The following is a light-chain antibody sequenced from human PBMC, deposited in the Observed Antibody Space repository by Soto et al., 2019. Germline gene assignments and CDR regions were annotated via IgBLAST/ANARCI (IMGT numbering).Light chain of an antibody. Sequence: EIVLTQSPGTLSLSPGDRATLSCRASHIVTSNYLAWYQQKPGQAPRLLFFGASIRATGIPDRFSGSGSGTDFILTISRLEPEDSAVYHCQQYGSSPTTFGQGTKVEIK. CDR3: QQYGSSPTT. J-gene: IGKJ1*01. CDR2: GAS. CDR1: HIVTSNY. V-gene: IGKV3-20*01.